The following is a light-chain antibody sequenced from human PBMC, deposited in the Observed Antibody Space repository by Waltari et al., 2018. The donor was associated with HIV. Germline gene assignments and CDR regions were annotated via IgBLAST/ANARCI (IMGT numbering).Light chain of an antibody. CDR1: SSYVGGYNY. V-gene: IGLV2-14*03. J-gene: IGLJ3*02. Sequence: QSALTQPASVSGSPGQSITISCTGTSSYVGGYNYVSWYQQHPGKAPKLMIYEVSNRPSGVSNRCSGSKSGNTASLTISGLQAEDEADYYCSSYTSSSTQVFGGGTKVTVL. CDR3: SSYTSSSTQV. CDR2: EVS.